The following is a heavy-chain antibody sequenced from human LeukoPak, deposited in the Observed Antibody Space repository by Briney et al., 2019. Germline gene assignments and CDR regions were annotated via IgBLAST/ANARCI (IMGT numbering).Heavy chain of an antibody. Sequence: GGSLRLSCAASGFTFSSYSMNWVRQALGKGLEWVSSISRSSSDIYYADSMKGRFTISRDNAKNSLYLQMNSLTAEDTAVYYCVVVITRHYWGQGTLVTVSS. CDR1: GFTFSSYS. CDR2: ISRSSSDI. J-gene: IGHJ4*02. V-gene: IGHV3-21*01. D-gene: IGHD4-23*01. CDR3: VVVITRHY.